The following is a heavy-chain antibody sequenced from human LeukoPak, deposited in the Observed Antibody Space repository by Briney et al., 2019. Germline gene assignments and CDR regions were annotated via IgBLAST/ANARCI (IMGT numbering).Heavy chain of an antibody. CDR2: ISSSSSYI. D-gene: IGHD5-18*01. V-gene: IGHV3-21*04. CDR1: GFTFSSYS. Sequence: GGSLRLSCAASGFTFSSYSMTWVRQAPGKGLEWVSSISSSSSYIYYADSVKGRFTISRDNAKNSLYLQMNSLRAEDTAVYYCAKDPYSYGIGYFDYWGQGTLVTVSS. J-gene: IGHJ4*02. CDR3: AKDPYSYGIGYFDY.